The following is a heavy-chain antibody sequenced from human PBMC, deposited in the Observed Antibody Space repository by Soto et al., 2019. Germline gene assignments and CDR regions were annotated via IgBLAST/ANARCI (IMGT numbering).Heavy chain of an antibody. J-gene: IGHJ4*02. CDR3: ARRFTNGDFYFDY. CDR2: IYYSGST. V-gene: IGHV4-39*01. Sequence: PSETLSLTCTVSGGSISSSSYYWGWIRQPPGKGLEWIGSIYYSGSTYYNPSLKSRVTISVDTSKNQFSLKLSSVTAADTAVYYCARRFTNGDFYFDYWGQGTLVTVSS. CDR1: GGSISSSSYY. D-gene: IGHD4-17*01.